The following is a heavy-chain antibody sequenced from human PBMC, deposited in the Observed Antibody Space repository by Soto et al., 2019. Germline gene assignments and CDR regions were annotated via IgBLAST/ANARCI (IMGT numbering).Heavy chain of an antibody. V-gene: IGHV1-8*01. Sequence: VASVKVCCKASGYTLTSYDIKWARQATGQGIEWMGWMNPNSGNTVYAQKFQGRVTMNRNTYISTAYMELSSLKSEDTAVYYCAKGLLRDYRGYDDYWGQGTLVTVSS. J-gene: IGHJ4*02. CDR2: MNPNSGNT. CDR3: AKGLLRDYRGYDDY. D-gene: IGHD5-12*01. CDR1: GYTLTSYD.